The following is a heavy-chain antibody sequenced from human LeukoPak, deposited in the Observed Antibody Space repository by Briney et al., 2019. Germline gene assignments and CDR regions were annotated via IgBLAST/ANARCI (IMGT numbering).Heavy chain of an antibody. CDR1: GGSFSGYY. CDR3: ARAVGYCSGGSCSLDY. Sequence: SETLSPTCAVYGGSFSGYYWSWIRQPPGKGLEWIGEINHSGSTNYNPSLKSRVTISVDTSKNQFSLKLSSVTAADTAVYYCARAVGYCSGGSCSLDYWGQGTLVTVSS. CDR2: INHSGST. V-gene: IGHV4-34*01. J-gene: IGHJ4*02. D-gene: IGHD2-15*01.